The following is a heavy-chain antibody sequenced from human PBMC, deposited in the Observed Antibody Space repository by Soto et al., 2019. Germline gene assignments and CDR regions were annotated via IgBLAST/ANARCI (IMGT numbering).Heavy chain of an antibody. D-gene: IGHD3-10*01. CDR1: GGTFSSYA. Sequence: AVKVSCKASGGTFSSYAISWVRQAPGQGLEWMGGIIPIFGTANYAQKFQGRVTITADESTSTAYMELSSLRSEDTAVYYCARGYNYYGSGSYPPLDYWGQGTLVTVSS. J-gene: IGHJ4*02. V-gene: IGHV1-69*13. CDR3: ARGYNYYGSGSYPPLDY. CDR2: IIPIFGTA.